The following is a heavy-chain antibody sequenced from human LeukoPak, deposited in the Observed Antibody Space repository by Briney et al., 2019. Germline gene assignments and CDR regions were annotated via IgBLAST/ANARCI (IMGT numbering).Heavy chain of an antibody. J-gene: IGHJ5*02. D-gene: IGHD6-13*01. Sequence: ASLTVSCKASVYTFTVYYMHWVRQAPGQGLEWMGWINPNSGGTNYAQKFQGRVTMARDTSISTAYMELSRLRSDDTAVYYCARDGGSYSSSWYRGSPPWFGPWGQGTLVTVSS. CDR2: INPNSGGT. V-gene: IGHV1-2*02. CDR1: VYTFTVYY. CDR3: ARDGGSYSSSWYRGSPPWFGP.